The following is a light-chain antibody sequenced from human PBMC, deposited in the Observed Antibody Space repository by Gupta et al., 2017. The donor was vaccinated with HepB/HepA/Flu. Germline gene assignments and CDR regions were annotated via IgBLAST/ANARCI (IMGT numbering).Light chain of an antibody. CDR1: SSNIGSKV. J-gene: IGLJ3*02. CDR2: SND. Sequence: QSVLTQPPSASGTPRQRVTISCSGSSSNIGSKVVNWYQQVPGTAPKLHIYSNDQRPSGVPDRFSGSKSGTSASLAISGLQSEDEADYYCAAWDNSLRGWVFGGGTKLTVL. V-gene: IGLV1-44*01. CDR3: AAWDNSLRGWV.